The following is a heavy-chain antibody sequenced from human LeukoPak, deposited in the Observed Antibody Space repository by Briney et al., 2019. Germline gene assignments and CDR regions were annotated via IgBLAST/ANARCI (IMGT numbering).Heavy chain of an antibody. D-gene: IGHD2-2*01. J-gene: IGHJ4*02. V-gene: IGHV1-2*04. CDR3: ARADIVVVPAAYYFDY. CDR2: INPNSGGT. CDR1: GYTFTGYY. Sequence: ASVKVSCKASGYTFTGYYMHWVRQAPGQGLEWMGWINPNSGGTNYAQKFQGWVTMTRDTSISTAYMELRSLRSDDTAVYYCARADIVVVPAAYYFDYWGQGTLVTVSS.